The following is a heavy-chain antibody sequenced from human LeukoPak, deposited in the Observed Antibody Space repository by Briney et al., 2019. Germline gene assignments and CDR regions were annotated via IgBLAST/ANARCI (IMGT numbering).Heavy chain of an antibody. CDR2: IYPGDSDT. J-gene: IGHJ4*02. D-gene: IGHD1-20*01. CDR3: ARQYNWHYDY. Sequence: GESLKISCKGSGHTFTSYWIGWVRQMPGKGLEWMGIIYPGDSDTRYSPSSQGQVTMSADKSISTAYLQWSSLKASDTAMYYCARQYNWHYDYWGQGTLVTVSS. CDR1: GHTFTSYW. V-gene: IGHV5-51*01.